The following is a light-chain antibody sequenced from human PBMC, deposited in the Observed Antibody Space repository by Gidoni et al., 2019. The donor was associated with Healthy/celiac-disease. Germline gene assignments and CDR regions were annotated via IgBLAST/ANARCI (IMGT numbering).Light chain of an antibody. CDR2: AAS. J-gene: IGKJ2*01. CDR1: QGISSY. CDR3: QQLNSYPRYT. Sequence: RVTITCRASQGISSYLAWYQQKPGKAPKLLIYAASTLQSGVPSRFSGSGSGTEFTLTISSLQPEEFATYYCQQLNSYPRYTFXXXTKLEIK. V-gene: IGKV1-9*01.